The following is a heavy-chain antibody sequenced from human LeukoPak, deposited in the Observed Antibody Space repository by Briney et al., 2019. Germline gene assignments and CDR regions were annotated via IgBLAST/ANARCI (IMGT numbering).Heavy chain of an antibody. CDR3: ARGKSYYDTSKDAFDI. Sequence: PSETLALTCTVSGGSIGTSSYYWSWIRQPPGKGLEWIGYIYYSGSTNYNPSLKSRVTISVDTSKNQFSLKLSSVTAADTAVYYCARGKSYYDTSKDAFDIWGQGTMVTVSS. J-gene: IGHJ3*02. CDR1: GGSIGTSSYY. D-gene: IGHD3-22*01. CDR2: IYYSGST. V-gene: IGHV4-61*01.